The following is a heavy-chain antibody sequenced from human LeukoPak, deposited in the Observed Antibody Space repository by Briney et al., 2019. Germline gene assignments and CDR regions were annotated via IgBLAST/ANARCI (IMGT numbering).Heavy chain of an antibody. CDR2: IYSGGST. D-gene: IGHD3-22*01. Sequence: GGSLRLSCAASGFTVSSNYMSWVRQAPGKGLEWVSVIYSGGSTYYADSVKGRFTISRDNSKNTLYLQMNSLRAEDTAVYYCARDSARIPTYYYDSLRAFDIWGQGTMVTVSS. V-gene: IGHV3-53*01. CDR3: ARDSARIPTYYYDSLRAFDI. CDR1: GFTVSSNY. J-gene: IGHJ3*02.